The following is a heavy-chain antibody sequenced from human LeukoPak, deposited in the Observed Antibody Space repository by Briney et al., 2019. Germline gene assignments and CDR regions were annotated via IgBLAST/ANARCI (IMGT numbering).Heavy chain of an antibody. Sequence: SETLSLTCAVYGGSFSGYYWSWIRQPPGKGLEWIGEINHSGSTNYNPSLKSRVTISVDTSKNQFSLKLSSVTAADTAVYYCARGVAGSGSTPNYWGQGTLVTVSS. CDR3: ARGVAGSGSTPNY. CDR2: INHSGST. D-gene: IGHD1-26*01. J-gene: IGHJ4*02. CDR1: GGSFSGYY. V-gene: IGHV4-34*01.